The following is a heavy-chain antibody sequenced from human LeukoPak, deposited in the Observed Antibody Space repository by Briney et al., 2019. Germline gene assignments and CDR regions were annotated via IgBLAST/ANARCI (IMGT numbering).Heavy chain of an antibody. CDR1: GGSISSSSYY. D-gene: IGHD2-2*01. CDR3: ARFLLTYARSLFDY. Sequence: PSETLSLTCTVTGGSISSSSYYWGWIRQPPGKGLEWIGSIYYSGSTYYNPSLKSRVTISVDTSKNQFSLKLSSVTAADTAVYYCARFLLTYARSLFDYWGQRTLVTVSS. V-gene: IGHV4-39*01. CDR2: IYYSGST. J-gene: IGHJ4*02.